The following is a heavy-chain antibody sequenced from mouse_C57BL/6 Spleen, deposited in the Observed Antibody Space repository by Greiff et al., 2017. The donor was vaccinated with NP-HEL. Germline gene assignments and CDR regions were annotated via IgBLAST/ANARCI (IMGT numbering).Heavy chain of an antibody. Sequence: VQLQQPGAELVKPGASVKLSCKASGYTFTSYWMHWVKQRPGQGLEWIGMIHPNSGSTNYNEKFKSKATLTVDKSSSTAYMQLSSLTSEDSAVYYCARLGTIVTLDYWGQGTTLTVSS. D-gene: IGHD2-5*01. CDR1: GYTFTSYW. CDR2: IHPNSGST. CDR3: ARLGTIVTLDY. J-gene: IGHJ2*01. V-gene: IGHV1-64*01.